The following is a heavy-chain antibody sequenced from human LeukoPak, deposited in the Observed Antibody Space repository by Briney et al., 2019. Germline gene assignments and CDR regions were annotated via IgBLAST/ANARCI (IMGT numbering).Heavy chain of an antibody. CDR2: IYTSGST. CDR3: ARDLLSIYWFDP. D-gene: IGHD3-16*02. J-gene: IGHJ5*02. Sequence: PSETLSLTCAVYGGSFSSYYWSWIRQPAGKGLEWIGRIYTSGSTNYNPSLKSRVTMSVDTSKNQFSLKLSSVTAADTAVYYCARDLLSIYWFDPWGQGTLVTVSS. V-gene: IGHV4-4*07. CDR1: GGSFSSYY.